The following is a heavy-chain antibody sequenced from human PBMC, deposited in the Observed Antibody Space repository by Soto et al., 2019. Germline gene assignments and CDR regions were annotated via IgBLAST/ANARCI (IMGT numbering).Heavy chain of an antibody. V-gene: IGHV1-69*01. Sequence: QVQLVQSGAEVKKPGSSVKVSCKASGGTFSSYAISWVRQAPGQGLEWMGGIIPIFGTANYAQKFQGRVTITADESTSTAYIELSSLRSEDTAVYYCAREDIVVVPAAMSGAFDIWGQGTMVTVSS. CDR2: IIPIFGTA. J-gene: IGHJ3*02. D-gene: IGHD2-2*01. CDR1: GGTFSSYA. CDR3: AREDIVVVPAAMSGAFDI.